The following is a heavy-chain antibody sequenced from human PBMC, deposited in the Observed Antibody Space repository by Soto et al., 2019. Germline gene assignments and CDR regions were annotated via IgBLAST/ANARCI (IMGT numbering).Heavy chain of an antibody. CDR1: GFTFSSYA. D-gene: IGHD6-19*01. J-gene: IGHJ1*01. CDR3: ARAGSSGWYKYFQH. Sequence: GGSLRLSCAASGFTFSSYAMHWVRQAPGKGLEWVAVISYDGSNKYYADSVKGRFTISRDNSKNTLYLQMNSLRAEDTAVYYCARAGSSGWYKYFQHWXQGTLVTVSS. CDR2: ISYDGSNK. V-gene: IGHV3-30-3*01.